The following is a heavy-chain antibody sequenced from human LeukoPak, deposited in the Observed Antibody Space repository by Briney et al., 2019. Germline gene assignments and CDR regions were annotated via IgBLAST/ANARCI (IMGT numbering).Heavy chain of an antibody. CDR3: AKDSGVWFGESPFDY. V-gene: IGHV3-23*01. D-gene: IGHD3-10*01. Sequence: GGSLRLSCAASGFTFSSYAMSWVRQAPGKGPEWVSAISGSGGSTYYADSVKGRFTISRDNSKNTLYLQMNSLRAEDTAVYYCAKDSGVWFGESPFDYWGQGTLVTVSS. CDR2: ISGSGGST. J-gene: IGHJ4*02. CDR1: GFTFSSYA.